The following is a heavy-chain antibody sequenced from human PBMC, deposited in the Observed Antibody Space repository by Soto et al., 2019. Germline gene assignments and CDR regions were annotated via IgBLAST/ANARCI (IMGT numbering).Heavy chain of an antibody. CDR2: IYYSGST. CDR1: GGSISSGGYY. D-gene: IGHD2-15*01. J-gene: IGHJ6*02. CDR3: ASTGYCSGGSCSHYYYYGMDV. V-gene: IGHV4-31*03. Sequence: SETLSLTCTVSGGSISSGGYYWSWIRQHPGKGLEWIGYIYYSGSTYYNPSLKSRVTISVDTSKNQFSLKLGSVTAAEPAVYYCASTGYCSGGSCSHYYYYGMDVWGQGTTVTVSS.